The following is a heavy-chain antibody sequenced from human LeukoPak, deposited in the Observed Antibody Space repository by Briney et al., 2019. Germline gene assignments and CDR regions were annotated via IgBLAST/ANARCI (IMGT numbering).Heavy chain of an antibody. Sequence: GESLKISCKGSGYSFTSYWIGWVRQMPGKGPEWMGIIYPGDSDTRYSPSFQGQVTISADKSISTAYLQWSSLKASDTAMYYCARGDWGSSSKIYFDYWGQGTLVTVSS. J-gene: IGHJ4*02. V-gene: IGHV5-51*01. CDR3: ARGDWGSSSKIYFDY. CDR1: GYSFTSYW. CDR2: IYPGDSDT. D-gene: IGHD6-13*01.